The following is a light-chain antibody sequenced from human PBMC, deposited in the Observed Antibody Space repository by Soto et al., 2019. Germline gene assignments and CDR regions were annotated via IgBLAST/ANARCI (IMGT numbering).Light chain of an antibody. V-gene: IGLV2-14*01. CDR2: EVS. Sequence: QSVLTQPASVSGSPGQSITISCTGTSSDVGSYNYVSWYQQHPGKAPKLMIYEVSDRPSGISSRFSGSKSGNTASLTISGLKTDHEDHYYCSSYTRSSTLFGTRTKVTV. CDR3: SSYTRSSTL. J-gene: IGLJ1*01. CDR1: SSDVGSYNY.